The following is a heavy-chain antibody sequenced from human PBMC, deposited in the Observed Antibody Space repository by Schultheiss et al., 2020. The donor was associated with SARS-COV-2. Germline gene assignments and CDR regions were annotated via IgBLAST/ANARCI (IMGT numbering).Heavy chain of an antibody. J-gene: IGHJ6*04. V-gene: IGHV4-34*01. CDR3: ARFVRYSYGYVPGMDV. Sequence: SETLSLTCAVYGGSFSGYYWSWIRQPPWKGLEWIGYIYYSGSTYYNPSLKSRVTISVDTSKNQFSLKLSSVTAADTAVYYCARFVRYSYGYVPGMDVWGKGTTVTVSS. CDR1: GGSFSGYY. D-gene: IGHD5-18*01. CDR2: IYYSGST.